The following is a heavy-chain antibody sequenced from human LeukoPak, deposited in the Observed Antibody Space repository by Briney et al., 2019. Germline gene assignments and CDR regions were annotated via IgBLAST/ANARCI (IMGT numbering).Heavy chain of an antibody. CDR2: ISVSGAST. J-gene: IGHJ4*02. CDR1: GFTFNIYA. V-gene: IGHV3-23*01. Sequence: PGGSLRLSCAASGFTFNIYAMSWVRQAPGKGLEWVSAISVSGASTYYADSVKGRFTISRDNSENTLYLQMNSLRAEDTAVYYCARVRNTMSPRRGFDYWGQGTPVTASS. D-gene: IGHD3-3*01. CDR3: ARVRNTMSPRRGFDY.